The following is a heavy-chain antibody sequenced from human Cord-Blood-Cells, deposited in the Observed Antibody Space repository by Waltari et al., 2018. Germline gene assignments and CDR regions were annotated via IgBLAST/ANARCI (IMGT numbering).Heavy chain of an antibody. CDR3: ARRAFYYYDSSGYYY. J-gene: IGHJ4*02. Sequence: QVQLQQWRAGLLKPSETLSLTCAVYGGSFCGYYWSWIRQPPGKGLEWIGEINHSGSTNYNPSLKSRVTISVDTSKNQFSLKLSSVTAADTAVYYCARRAFYYYDSSGYYYWGQGTLVTVSS. CDR2: INHSGST. V-gene: IGHV4-34*01. CDR1: GGSFCGYY. D-gene: IGHD3-22*01.